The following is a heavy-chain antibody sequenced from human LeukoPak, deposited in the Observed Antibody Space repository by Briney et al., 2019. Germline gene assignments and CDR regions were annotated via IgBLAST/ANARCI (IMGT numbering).Heavy chain of an antibody. J-gene: IGHJ4*02. CDR3: ARGPRRYFDWTQLDY. Sequence: PSETLSLTCAVSGGSISSGAYSWSWIRQPPGKGLEWIGNIYHSGSTYYNPSLKSRVTISIDRSKNQFSLKLNSVTAADTAVYYCARGPRRYFDWTQLDYWGQGTLVTVSS. D-gene: IGHD3-9*01. CDR1: GGSISSGAYS. CDR2: IYHSGST. V-gene: IGHV4-30-2*01.